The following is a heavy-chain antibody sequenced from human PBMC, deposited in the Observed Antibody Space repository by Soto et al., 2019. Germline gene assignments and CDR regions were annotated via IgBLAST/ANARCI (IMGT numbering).Heavy chain of an antibody. J-gene: IGHJ6*03. Sequence: GGSLRLSCAASGFTVSSNYMSWVRQAPGKGLEWVSVIYSGGSTYYADSVKGRFTISRHNSKNTLYLQMNSLRAEDTAVYYCARDFASSSWGYYYMDVWGKGTTVTVSS. CDR2: IYSGGST. CDR1: GFTVSSNY. CDR3: ARDFASSSWGYYYMDV. V-gene: IGHV3-53*04. D-gene: IGHD6-13*01.